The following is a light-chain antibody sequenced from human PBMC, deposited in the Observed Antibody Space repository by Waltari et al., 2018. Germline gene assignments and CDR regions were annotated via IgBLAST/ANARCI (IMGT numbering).Light chain of an antibody. CDR1: QSVTTN. J-gene: IGKJ2*01. CDR2: GAS. CDR3: HQYNDGPPFN. V-gene: IGKV3-15*01. Sequence: EIVMTQSPATLSVSPGERAIISCRASQSVTTNLAWYQQKPGQPARLLIYGASTRATDIPARFSGSGSGTEFTLTITSLQSEDFAVYYCHQYNDGPPFNFGQGTKLEIK.